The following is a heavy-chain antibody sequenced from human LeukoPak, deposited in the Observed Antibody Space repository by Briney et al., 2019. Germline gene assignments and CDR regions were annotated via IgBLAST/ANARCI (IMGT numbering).Heavy chain of an antibody. CDR1: GFTFSSYG. V-gene: IGHV3-21*01. CDR3: ARDPSSDRYQYFDF. CDR2: VSRSSSHI. Sequence: GGSLRLSCVASGFTFSSYGMSWVRQAPGKELEWVSSVSRSSSHIYYADSAKGRFTISRDNAKDSLFLQMDIVTAEDTAVYYCARDPSSDRYQYFDFWGQGGLVTVSS. J-gene: IGHJ4*02. D-gene: IGHD2-21*02.